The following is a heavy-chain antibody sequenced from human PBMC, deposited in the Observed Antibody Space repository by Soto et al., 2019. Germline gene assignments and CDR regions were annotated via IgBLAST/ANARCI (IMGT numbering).Heavy chain of an antibody. J-gene: IGHJ3*02. V-gene: IGHV1-45*02. D-gene: IGHD2-15*01. CDR1: GYTFTYRY. CDR3: ASSNCWGYGGKHDAFDI. Sequence: SSVKVACTPSGYTFTYRYLPLALKTPGQALEWMGWITPFNGNTNYAQKFQDRVTITRDRSMSTAYMELSSLKSEYTAMYYCASSNCWGYGGKHDAFDICAQGTMVTVSS. CDR2: ITPFNGNT.